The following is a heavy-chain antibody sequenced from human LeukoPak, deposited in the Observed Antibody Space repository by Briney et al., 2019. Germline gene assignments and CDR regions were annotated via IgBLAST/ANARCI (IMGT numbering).Heavy chain of an antibody. J-gene: IGHJ4*02. Sequence: SETLSLTCSVSGDSISSNYWSWIRQPPGKGLEWIGYMYNSGSNNYNPSLKSRVTISVDTSKNQFSLMLSSVTAADTAVYFCARGAGRCGGDCYSSDSWGQGTLVTVSS. D-gene: IGHD2-21*02. CDR2: MYNSGSN. CDR3: ARGAGRCGGDCYSSDS. V-gene: IGHV4-59*01. CDR1: GDSISSNY.